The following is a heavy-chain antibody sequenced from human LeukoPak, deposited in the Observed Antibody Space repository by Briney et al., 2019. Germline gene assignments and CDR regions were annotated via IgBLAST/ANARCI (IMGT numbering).Heavy chain of an antibody. J-gene: IGHJ4*02. CDR3: ARDSWTYRLDY. CDR2: IRYDGNEE. CDR1: GFTFSSYS. D-gene: IGHD3/OR15-3a*01. Sequence: PGGSLRLSCADSGFTFSSYSMNWVRQAPGKGLEWVAFIRYDGNEEYYADSMKGRFTISRDDSKNTLYLQMNSLGPEDTAVYYCARDSWTYRLDYWGQGTLVAVSP. V-gene: IGHV3-30*02.